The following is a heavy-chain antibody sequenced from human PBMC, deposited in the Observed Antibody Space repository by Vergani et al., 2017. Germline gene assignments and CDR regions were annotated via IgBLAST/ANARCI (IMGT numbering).Heavy chain of an antibody. CDR3: ARGRGYYYDSSGYCTPDAFDI. Sequence: QVQLVQSGAEVKKPGSSVKVSCKASGGTFSSYAISWVRQAPGQGLEWMGGIIPIFGTANYAQKFQGRVTITGDESTSTAYMELSSLSSEDTAVYYCARGRGYYYDSSGYCTPDAFDIWGQGTMVTVSS. D-gene: IGHD3-22*01. V-gene: IGHV1-69*01. J-gene: IGHJ3*02. CDR1: GGTFSSYA. CDR2: IIPIFGTA.